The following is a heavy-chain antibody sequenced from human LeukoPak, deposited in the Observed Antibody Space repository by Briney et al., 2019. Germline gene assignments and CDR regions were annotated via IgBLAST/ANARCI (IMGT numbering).Heavy chain of an antibody. V-gene: IGHV3-23*01. CDR3: AKDPERVVVAATHFVR. J-gene: IGHJ4*02. Sequence: GGSLRLSCAASGFTFSSYAMSWVRQAPGKGLEWGSAIRGSGGSTYYADSVKGRFTISRDNSKNTLYLQMHSLRAEDTAVYYCAKDPERVVVAATHFVRWGQGTLVTVSS. CDR1: GFTFSSYA. CDR2: IRGSGGST. D-gene: IGHD2-15*01.